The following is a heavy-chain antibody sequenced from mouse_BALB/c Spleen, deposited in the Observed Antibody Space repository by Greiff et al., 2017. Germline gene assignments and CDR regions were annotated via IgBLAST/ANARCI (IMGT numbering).Heavy chain of an antibody. J-gene: IGHJ4*01. Sequence: LKQPGSELVRPGASVKLSCKASGYTFTSYWMHWVKQRHGQGLEWIGNIYPGSGSTNYDEKFKSKGTLTVDTSSNTAYMHLSSLTSEDSAVYYCTTGDYYAMDYWGQGTSVTVSS. CDR3: TTGDYYAMDY. CDR2: IYPGSGST. CDR1: GYTFTSYW. V-gene: IGHV1S22*01.